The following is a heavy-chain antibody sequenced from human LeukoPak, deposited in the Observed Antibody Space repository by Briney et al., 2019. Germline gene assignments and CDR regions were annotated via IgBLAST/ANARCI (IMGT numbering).Heavy chain of an antibody. V-gene: IGHV3-74*01. CDR2: IKSDGSST. D-gene: IGHD1-26*01. CDR3: ARDREVGATTSLRNNF. J-gene: IGHJ4*02. CDR1: GFTFSSYW. Sequence: PGGSLRLSCAASGFTFSSYWMHWVRQAPGKGLVWVSRIKSDGSSTTYADSVKGRFTISRDNAKNSLYLQMNSLRAEDTAVYYCARDREVGATTSLRNNFWGQGTLVTVSS.